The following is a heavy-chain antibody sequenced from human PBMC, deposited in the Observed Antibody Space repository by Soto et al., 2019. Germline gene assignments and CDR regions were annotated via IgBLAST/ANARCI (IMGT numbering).Heavy chain of an antibody. D-gene: IGHD2-2*01. Sequence: EVQLVESGGGLVKPGGSLRLSCAASGFTFSSYSMNWVRQAPGKGLEWVSSISSSSSYIYYADSVKGRFTISRDNAKNSLYLQMNSLRAEDTAVYYCARKSSAYHLLSYFDYWGQGPLVTVSS. CDR3: ARKSSAYHLLSYFDY. CDR2: ISSSSSYI. V-gene: IGHV3-21*01. CDR1: GFTFSSYS. J-gene: IGHJ4*02.